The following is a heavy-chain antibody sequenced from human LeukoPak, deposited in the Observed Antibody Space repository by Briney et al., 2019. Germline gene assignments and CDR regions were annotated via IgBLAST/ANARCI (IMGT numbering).Heavy chain of an antibody. CDR2: ISYDGSNK. V-gene: IGHV3-30*03. Sequence: GGSLRLSCAAPGFTFSSYGMHWVRQAPGKGLEWVAVISYDGSNKYYADSVKGRFTTSRDNSKSTLYLQMNSLRAEDTAVYYCATLVWIDYWGQGTLVTVSS. CDR1: GFTFSSYG. D-gene: IGHD6-13*01. CDR3: ATLVWIDY. J-gene: IGHJ4*02.